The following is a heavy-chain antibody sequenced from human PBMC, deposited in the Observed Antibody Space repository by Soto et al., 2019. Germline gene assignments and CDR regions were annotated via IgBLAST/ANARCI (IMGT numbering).Heavy chain of an antibody. V-gene: IGHV3-30*18. CDR1: GFTFSSYG. CDR2: ISYDGSNK. Sequence: GGSLRLSCAASGFTFSSYGMHWVRQAPGKGLEWVAVISYDGSNKYYADSVKGRFTISRDNSKNTLYLQMNSLRAEDTAVYYCAKDVYSYVDYYYGMDVWGQGTTVTVSS. J-gene: IGHJ6*02. CDR3: AKDVYSYVDYYYGMDV. D-gene: IGHD5-18*01.